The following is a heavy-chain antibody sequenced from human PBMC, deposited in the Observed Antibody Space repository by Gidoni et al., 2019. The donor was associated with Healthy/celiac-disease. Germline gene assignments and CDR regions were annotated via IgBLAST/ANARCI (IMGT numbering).Heavy chain of an antibody. Sequence: QVQLQESGPGLVKPSETLSVTCAVSGYSISSGYYWGWIRQPPGKGLEWIGSIYHSGSTYYNPSLKSRVTISVDTSKNQFSLKLSSVTAADTAVYYCARAPATYYDFWSGYYPAQGLVDYWGQGTLVTVSS. CDR2: IYHSGST. CDR3: ARAPATYYDFWSGYYPAQGLVDY. V-gene: IGHV4-38-2*01. D-gene: IGHD3-3*01. J-gene: IGHJ4*02. CDR1: GYSISSGYY.